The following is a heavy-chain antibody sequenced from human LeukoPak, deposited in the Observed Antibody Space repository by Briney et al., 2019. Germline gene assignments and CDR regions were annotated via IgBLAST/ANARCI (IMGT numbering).Heavy chain of an antibody. CDR3: AKDPIQDIVVVPAPDY. Sequence: GGSLRLPCAASGFTVSSNYMSWVRQAPGKGLEWVSVIYSGGSTYYADSVKGRFTISRDNSKNTLYLQMNSLRAEDTAVYYCAKDPIQDIVVVPAPDYWGQGTLVTVSS. V-gene: IGHV3-66*02. J-gene: IGHJ4*02. CDR1: GFTVSSNY. D-gene: IGHD2-2*01. CDR2: IYSGGST.